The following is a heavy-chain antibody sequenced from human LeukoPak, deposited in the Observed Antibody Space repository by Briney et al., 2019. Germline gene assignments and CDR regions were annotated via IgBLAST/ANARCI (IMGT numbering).Heavy chain of an antibody. J-gene: IGHJ4*02. CDR1: GYSISSGYY. D-gene: IGHD5-12*01. Sequence: SETLSLTRTVAGYSISSGYYWGWIRQPPGKALEWSGSIYHSGSTYYNPSLKSRVTISVDTSKNQFSLKLSSVTAADTAVYYCARGGYSGYDTPFDYWGQGTLVTVSS. CDR2: IYHSGST. V-gene: IGHV4-38-2*02. CDR3: ARGGYSGYDTPFDY.